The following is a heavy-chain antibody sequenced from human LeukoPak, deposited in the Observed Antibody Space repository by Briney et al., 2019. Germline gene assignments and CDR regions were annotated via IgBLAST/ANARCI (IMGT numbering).Heavy chain of an antibody. CDR1: GYTFTGYD. D-gene: IGHD6-13*01. Sequence: ASVKVSCKTSGYTFTGYDINGVRQAPGQGLEWMGWMKSNSGDTHFAQKFQGRVTMTRDTSISTAFMELSSLRSEDTAVYYCARGEYSGSWKPFYYWGQGSPVTVSS. CDR3: ARGEYSGSWKPFYY. V-gene: IGHV1-8*01. J-gene: IGHJ4*02. CDR2: MKSNSGDT.